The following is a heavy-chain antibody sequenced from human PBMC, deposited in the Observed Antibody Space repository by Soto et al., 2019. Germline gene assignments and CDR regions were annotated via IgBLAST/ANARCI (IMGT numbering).Heavy chain of an antibody. CDR2: IYPGDSDT. CDR3: ARSPLSNYWFDP. D-gene: IGHD4-4*01. V-gene: IGHV5-51*01. J-gene: IGHJ5*02. Sequence: GESLKLSCTISGYRFTIYWMGCVRQLPGKGLEWMGIIYPGDSDTRYSPSFQGQVTISADKSISTAYLQWSSLKASDTAMYYCARSPLSNYWFDPWGQGTLVPVS. CDR1: GYRFTIYW.